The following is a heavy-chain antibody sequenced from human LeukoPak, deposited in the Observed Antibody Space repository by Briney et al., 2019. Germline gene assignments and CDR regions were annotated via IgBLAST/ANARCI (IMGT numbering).Heavy chain of an antibody. D-gene: IGHD2-15*01. CDR1: GFNFSIHW. CDR3: ARGWAAIPD. J-gene: IGHJ1*01. V-gene: IGHV3-7*01. Sequence: PGGSLRLSCAASGFNFSIHWMTWVRQAPGKGLEWVANIPDDGSETNYVDSVKGRFIISRVNAKNLLSLQMSSLREEDTALYYCARGWAAIPDWGQGTLVTVSS. CDR2: IPDDGSET.